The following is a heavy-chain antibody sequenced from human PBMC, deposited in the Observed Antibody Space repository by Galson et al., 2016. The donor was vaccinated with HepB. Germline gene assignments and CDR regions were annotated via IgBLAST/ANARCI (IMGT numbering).Heavy chain of an antibody. D-gene: IGHD2-15*01. Sequence: SVKVSCKASGYTFSAYGTTWVRQAPGQGLEWMGWISVYNGNTNYAQRFRGRVTMTTDTSTSTAYMERRSLRSDDTAVYYCARDSDCSGGNCYFDSWGQGTLVTVSS. V-gene: IGHV1-18*01. CDR1: GYTFSAYG. J-gene: IGHJ4*03. CDR3: ARDSDCSGGNCYFDS. CDR2: ISVYNGNT.